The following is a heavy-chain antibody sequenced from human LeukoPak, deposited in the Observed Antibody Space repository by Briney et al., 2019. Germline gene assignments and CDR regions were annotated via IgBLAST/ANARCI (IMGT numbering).Heavy chain of an antibody. D-gene: IGHD3-22*01. CDR3: ASLKGLFDYFDY. CDR2: LYNAGST. Sequence: GGSLRLSCVASGFTVSNEYMSCVRQAPGKGLEWVSFLYNAGSTYYADSLKGRFTISRDNSKNTLYLQMYSLRAEDTAVYYCASLKGLFDYFDYWGQGSLVTVYS. CDR1: GFTVSNEY. J-gene: IGHJ4*02. V-gene: IGHV3-53*01.